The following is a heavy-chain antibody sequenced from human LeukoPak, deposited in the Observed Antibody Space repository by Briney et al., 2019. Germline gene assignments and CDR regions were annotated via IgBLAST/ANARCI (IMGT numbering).Heavy chain of an antibody. Sequence: SETLSLTCTVSGGSISSYYWSWIRQPAGTALEWIGRIYTSGTITYNPSLKSRVTMSVDTSKNQFSLKLSSVTAADTAVYYCARSSFGWRYDYWGQGTLVTVSS. J-gene: IGHJ4*02. CDR1: GGSISSYY. CDR3: ARSSFGWRYDY. V-gene: IGHV4-4*07. CDR2: IYTSGTI. D-gene: IGHD3-3*01.